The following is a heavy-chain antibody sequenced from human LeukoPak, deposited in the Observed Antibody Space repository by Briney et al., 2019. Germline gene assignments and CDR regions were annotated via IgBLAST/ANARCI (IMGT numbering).Heavy chain of an antibody. CDR1: GYTFTGYY. Sequence: ASVKVSCKASGYTFTGYYMHWVRQAPGQGLEWMGWMNPNSGNTGYAQKFQGRVTMTRNTSISTAYMELSSLRSEDTAVYYCARNYYDSSGYYDWFDPWGQGTLVTVSS. V-gene: IGHV1-8*02. D-gene: IGHD3-22*01. CDR3: ARNYYDSSGYYDWFDP. J-gene: IGHJ5*02. CDR2: MNPNSGNT.